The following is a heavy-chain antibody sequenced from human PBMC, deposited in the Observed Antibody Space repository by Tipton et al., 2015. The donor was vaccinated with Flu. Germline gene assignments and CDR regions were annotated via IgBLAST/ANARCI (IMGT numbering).Heavy chain of an antibody. CDR2: ISGGGGTI. V-gene: IGHV3-48*03. J-gene: IGHJ4*02. Sequence: VQSGGSLRLSCAASGFTFSSYEMNWVRQAPGKGLEWLSYISGGGGTIYYADSVKGRFTISRDNAKNSLYLQMNSLRVEDTAVYYCATLTGDDYWGQGNLVTVSS. CDR1: GFTFSSYE. D-gene: IGHD7-27*01. CDR3: ATLTGDDY.